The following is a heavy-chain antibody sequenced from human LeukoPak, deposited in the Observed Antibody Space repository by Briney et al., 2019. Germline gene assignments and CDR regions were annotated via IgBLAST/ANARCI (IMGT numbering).Heavy chain of an antibody. D-gene: IGHD5-24*01. V-gene: IGHV4-39*07. CDR1: GGSISSSGYY. J-gene: IGHJ3*02. CDR2: IYYSGST. CDR3: ARASRDGYNYGHAFDI. Sequence: SETLSLTCTVSGGSISSSGYYWGWIRQPPGKGLEWIGSIYYSGSTYYNPSLKSRVTISVDTSKNQFSLKLSSVTAADTAVYYCARASRDGYNYGHAFDIWGQGTMVTVSS.